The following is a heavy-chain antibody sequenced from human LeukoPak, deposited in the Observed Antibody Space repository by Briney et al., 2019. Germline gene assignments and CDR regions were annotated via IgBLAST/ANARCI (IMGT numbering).Heavy chain of an antibody. J-gene: IGHJ4*02. CDR1: GFTFSSYW. CDR3: ARAVGSSGCDY. CDR2: IKQDGSEK. Sequence: PGGSLRLSCAASGFTFSSYWMSWVRQAPGKGLEWVANIKQDGSEKYYVDSVKGRFTISRDSGKNSLYLLMNSLRVEDTAVYYCARAVGSSGCDYWGQGTLVTVSS. V-gene: IGHV3-7*01. D-gene: IGHD3-22*01.